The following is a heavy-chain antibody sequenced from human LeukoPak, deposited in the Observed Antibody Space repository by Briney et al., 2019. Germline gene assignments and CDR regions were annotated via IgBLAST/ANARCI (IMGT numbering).Heavy chain of an antibody. CDR3: AKDPTSVGGRHDWLLDS. CDR1: GFSFSTYG. J-gene: IGHJ5*02. V-gene: IGHV3-23*01. D-gene: IGHD3-9*01. Sequence: GGSLRLSCAASGFSFSTYGMHWVRQAPGKGLEWVPTIGFGDDSAYYADSVKGRFTISRDNSKNTLYLQMNYLRAEDTAVYYCAKDPTSVGGRHDWLLDSWGQGTLVTVSS. CDR2: IGFGDDSA.